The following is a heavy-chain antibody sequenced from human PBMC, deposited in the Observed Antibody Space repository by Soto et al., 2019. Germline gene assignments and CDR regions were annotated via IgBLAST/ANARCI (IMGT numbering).Heavy chain of an antibody. CDR3: ARVQRSVSYLFSYYYGMDV. CDR1: GGTFSSYA. CDR2: IIPIFGTA. J-gene: IGHJ6*01. D-gene: IGHD3-10*01. V-gene: IGHV1-69*01. Sequence: QVQLVQSGAEVKKPGSSVKVSCKASGGTFSSYAISWVRQAPGQGLEWMGGIIPIFGTANYAQKFQGRVTITADESTSTAYMELSSLRSEDTAVYYCARVQRSVSYLFSYYYGMDVWGQGTTVTVSS.